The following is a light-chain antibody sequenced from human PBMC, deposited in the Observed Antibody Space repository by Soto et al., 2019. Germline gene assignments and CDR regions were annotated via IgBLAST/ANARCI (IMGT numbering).Light chain of an antibody. CDR2: SNN. V-gene: IGLV1-44*01. CDR3: AAWDDSLNAWV. CDR1: SSNIGSNT. J-gene: IGLJ3*02. Sequence: QPVLTQPPSASGTPGQRVTISCSGSSSNIGSNTVNWYQQLPGTAPKLLIYSNNHRPSGVPDRFSGSKSVTSASLAISGLQSEDEADYYCAAWDDSLNAWVFGGGTKLTVL.